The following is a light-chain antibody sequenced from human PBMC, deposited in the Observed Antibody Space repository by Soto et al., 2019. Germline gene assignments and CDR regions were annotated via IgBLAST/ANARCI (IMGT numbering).Light chain of an antibody. CDR2: GAS. CDR3: QQYNNRPPWT. J-gene: IGKJ1*01. CDR1: QTIDTN. Sequence: EIVMTQSPGTLSVSPGERATLSCRASQTIDTNLAWYQQKPGQAPRLLIFGASTRATGIPARFSGSGSGTEFSLTITSLQSEDFALYYCQQYNNRPPWTFGQGTTGDIK. V-gene: IGKV3-15*01.